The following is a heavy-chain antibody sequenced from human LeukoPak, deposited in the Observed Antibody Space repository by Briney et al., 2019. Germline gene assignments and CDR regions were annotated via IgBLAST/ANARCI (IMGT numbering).Heavy chain of an antibody. CDR3: ARWSHVSGRWFLDN. CDR2: INEDGSKI. D-gene: IGHD3-10*01. CDR1: GFRLDNYW. V-gene: IGHV3-7*05. J-gene: IGHJ4*02. Sequence: GGSLRLSCEASGFRLDNYWMTWVRQAPGKGLEWVAEINEDGSKIYSLDSVKGRFTISRDNAKNSLSLQLNTLRAEDTAVYYCARWSHVSGRWFLDNWGRGTLVSVSS.